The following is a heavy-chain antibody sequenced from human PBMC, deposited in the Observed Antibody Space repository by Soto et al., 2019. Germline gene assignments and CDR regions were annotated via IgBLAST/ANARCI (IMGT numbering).Heavy chain of an antibody. Sequence: EVQLVESGGGLVQPGGSLRLSCAASGFTVSSNYMSWVRQAPGKGLEWVSVIYSGGSTFYADSVKGRFTISRHNSKNTLYLQMNSLRAEYTAVYYCARDFRPPYGVRYFDYWGQGTLVTVAS. CDR1: GFTVSSNY. CDR3: ARDFRPPYGVRYFDY. D-gene: IGHD4-17*01. V-gene: IGHV3-53*04. J-gene: IGHJ4*02. CDR2: IYSGGST.